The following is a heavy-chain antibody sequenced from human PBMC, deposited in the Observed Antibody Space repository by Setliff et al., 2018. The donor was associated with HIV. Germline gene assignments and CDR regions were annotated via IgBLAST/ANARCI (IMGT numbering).Heavy chain of an antibody. CDR1: GGTFSDYA. J-gene: IGHJ4*01. Sequence: GASVKVSCKVSGGTFSDYAVTWVRQAPGQGLEWMGGVIPVFGTGNYAQKFQGRVTITTDESTRTAYMELRSLRSGDTAVYYCARVPSPFVQEGYFDDWGQGTLVTVSS. V-gene: IGHV1-69*05. D-gene: IGHD3-3*01. CDR2: VIPVFGTG. CDR3: ARVPSPFVQEGYFDD.